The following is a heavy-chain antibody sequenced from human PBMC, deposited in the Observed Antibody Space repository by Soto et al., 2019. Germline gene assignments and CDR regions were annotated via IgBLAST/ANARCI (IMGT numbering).Heavy chain of an antibody. J-gene: IGHJ4*02. V-gene: IGHV1-8*01. CDR3: ARGVPPSLLPGNY. CDR2: MNPNSGNT. Sequence: ASVRVSCKASGYTFTSYDINWVRQATGQGLEWMGWMNPNSGNTGYAQKFQGRVTMTRNTSISTAYMELSSLRSEDTAVYYCARGVPPSLLPGNYWGQGTLVTVSS. CDR1: GYTFTSYD. D-gene: IGHD3-22*01.